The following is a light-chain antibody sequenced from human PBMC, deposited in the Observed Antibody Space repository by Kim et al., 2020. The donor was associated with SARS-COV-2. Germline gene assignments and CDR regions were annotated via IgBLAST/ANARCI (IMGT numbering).Light chain of an antibody. CDR2: GRN. V-gene: IGLV3-19*01. J-gene: IGLJ3*02. CDR3: NSRDSSGYLGV. Sequence: ALGHTVTITCQGDPIRTRFVSWYQQRPGQTPALVMYGRNVRSSGIPDRFSGSTSGNTASLTITGAQAEDEADYYCNSRDSSGYLGVFGGGTQLTVL. CDR1: PIRTRF.